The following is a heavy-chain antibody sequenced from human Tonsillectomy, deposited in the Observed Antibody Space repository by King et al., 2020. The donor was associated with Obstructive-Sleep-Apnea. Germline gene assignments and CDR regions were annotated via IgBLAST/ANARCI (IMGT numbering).Heavy chain of an antibody. CDR2: IHWDDYK. CDR1: GFSLSSTGVV. D-gene: IGHD2-21*02. V-gene: IGHV2-5*02. Sequence: ITLKESGPTLVKPTQTLTLTCTVSGFSLSSTGVVGCWIRHPPGKALQWLALIHWDDYKRYLPSLMSRITITKDTSKHQVFLTQTNMDPVDTASHYCAHRPGGGDWGYSDYWGQGTLVTVSS. CDR3: AHRPGGGDWGYSDY. J-gene: IGHJ4*02.